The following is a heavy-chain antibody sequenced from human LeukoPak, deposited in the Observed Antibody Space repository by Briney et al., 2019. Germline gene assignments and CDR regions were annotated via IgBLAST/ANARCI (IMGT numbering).Heavy chain of an antibody. CDR3: ATTMVRARHYYYYYGMDV. J-gene: IGHJ6*02. CDR1: GFTFSSYG. CDR2: IYSGGST. Sequence: PGGSLRLSCAASGFTFSSYGMHWVRQAPGKGLEWVSVIYSGGSTYYADSVKGRFTISRDNSKNTLYLQMNSLRAEDTAVYYCATTMVRARHYYYYYGMDVWGQGTTVTVSS. V-gene: IGHV3-66*01. D-gene: IGHD3-10*01.